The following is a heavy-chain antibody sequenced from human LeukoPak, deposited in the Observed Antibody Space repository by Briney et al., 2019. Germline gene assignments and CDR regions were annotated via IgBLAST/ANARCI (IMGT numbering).Heavy chain of an antibody. CDR1: GFTFSSYS. V-gene: IGHV3-21*01. CDR3: TRDQNFYGSGRGFDP. J-gene: IGHJ5*02. D-gene: IGHD3-10*01. CDR2: ITSSNSYI. Sequence: PGGSLRLSCAASGFTFSSYSMNWVRQAPGKGLEWVSSITSSNSYIHYADSVRGRFTISRDNAKNSVYLQMNSLRAEDTAICYCTRDQNFYGSGRGFDPWGQGTLVTVSS.